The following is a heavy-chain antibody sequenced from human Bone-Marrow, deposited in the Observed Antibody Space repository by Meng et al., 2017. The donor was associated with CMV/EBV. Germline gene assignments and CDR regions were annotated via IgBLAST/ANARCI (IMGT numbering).Heavy chain of an antibody. Sequence: SVKVSCKASGGTFSSYAISWVRQAPGQGLEWMGGIIPILGIANYAQKFQGRVTITADKSTSTAYMELSSLRSEDTAVYYCARGGLEGSSWYFGYYYYGMDVWGQGTTVTVSS. CDR3: ARGGLEGSSWYFGYYYYGMDV. D-gene: IGHD6-13*01. CDR2: IIPILGIA. CDR1: GGTFSSYA. V-gene: IGHV1-69*10. J-gene: IGHJ6*02.